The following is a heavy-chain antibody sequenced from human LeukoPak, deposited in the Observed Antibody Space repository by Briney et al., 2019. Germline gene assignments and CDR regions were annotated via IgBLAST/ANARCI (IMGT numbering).Heavy chain of an antibody. J-gene: IGHJ3*02. CDR1: GFTLSSYA. D-gene: IGHD5-18*01. CDR2: ISGSGGST. V-gene: IGHV3-23*01. Sequence: GGSLRLSCAASGFTLSSYAMSWVRQAPGKGLEWVSAISGSGGSTYYADSVKGRFTISRDNSKNTLYLQMNSLRAEDTALYYCAKSLVDTAMVYAFDIWGQGTMVTVSS. CDR3: AKSLVDTAMVYAFDI.